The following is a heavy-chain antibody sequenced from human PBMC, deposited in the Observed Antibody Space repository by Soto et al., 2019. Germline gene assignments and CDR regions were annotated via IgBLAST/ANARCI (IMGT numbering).Heavy chain of an antibody. CDR1: GNTFTYVY. V-gene: IGHV1-45*02. Sequence: ASVKVSCKGSGNTFTYVYLHWVRQAPGQALEWMGWITPFNGNTKYAQKFQDRVTFTGDTSTSTVYMELSSLRSEDTAVYYCARSYFDSSGYYYFAYWGQGTLVTVSS. D-gene: IGHD3-22*01. J-gene: IGHJ4*02. CDR3: ARSYFDSSGYYYFAY. CDR2: ITPFNGNT.